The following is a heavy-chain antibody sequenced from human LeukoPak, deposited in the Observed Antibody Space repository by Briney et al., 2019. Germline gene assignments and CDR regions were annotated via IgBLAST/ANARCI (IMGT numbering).Heavy chain of an antibody. V-gene: IGHV4-59*12. J-gene: IGHJ6*03. CDR2: IYYSGST. Sequence: SETLSLTCTVSGGSISSYYWSWIRQPPGKGLEWIGYIYYSGSTNYNPSLKSRVTMSVDTSKNQFSLKLSSVTAADTAVYYCARGFTAYCGGDCPSYYYYYMDVWGKGTTVTISS. CDR1: GGSISSYY. CDR3: ARGFTAYCGGDCPSYYYYYMDV. D-gene: IGHD2-21*02.